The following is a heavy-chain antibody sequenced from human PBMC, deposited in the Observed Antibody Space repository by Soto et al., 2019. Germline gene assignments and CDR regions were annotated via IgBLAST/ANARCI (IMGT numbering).Heavy chain of an antibody. CDR2: IYYSGTT. V-gene: IGHV4-39*01. Sequence: QLQLRESGPGLVKPSGTLSLNCIISGDSIRSVSYFWGWMRQSPGKGPEWVGTIYYSGTTHYNLPVKNRVSISVDTSKNQFSLTLKSVTVADSAVYYCVSGTSKSTGYNVWGQGILVTVSS. CDR1: GDSIRSVSYF. J-gene: IGHJ4*02. CDR3: VSGTSKSTGYNV. D-gene: IGHD1-26*01.